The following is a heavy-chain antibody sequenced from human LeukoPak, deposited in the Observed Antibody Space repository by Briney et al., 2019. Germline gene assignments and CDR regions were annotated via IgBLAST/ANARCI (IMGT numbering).Heavy chain of an antibody. J-gene: IGHJ5*02. CDR2: INPNSGGT. Sequence: GASVKVSCKASGYTFTGYYMHWVRQAPGEGLEWMGWINPNSGGTNYAQKFQGRVTMTRDTSISTAYMELSRLRSDDTAVYYCARDGGIRSSSWFDPWGQGTLVTVSS. V-gene: IGHV1-2*02. CDR3: ARDGGIRSSSWFDP. D-gene: IGHD6-6*01. CDR1: GYTFTGYY.